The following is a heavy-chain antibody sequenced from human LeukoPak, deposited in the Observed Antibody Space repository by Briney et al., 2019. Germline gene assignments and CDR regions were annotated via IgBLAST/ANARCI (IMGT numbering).Heavy chain of an antibody. J-gene: IGHJ4*02. CDR2: ISSSGNSI. D-gene: IGHD6-6*01. Sequence: GGSLRLSCAASGFTFSDYYMSWIRQAPGKGLEWVSYISSSGNSISYADSVKGRFTISRDNAKNSLYLQMNSLRAEDTAVYYCARADDSSSGYFDYWGQGTLVTVSS. CDR3: ARADDSSSGYFDY. CDR1: GFTFSDYY. V-gene: IGHV3-11*04.